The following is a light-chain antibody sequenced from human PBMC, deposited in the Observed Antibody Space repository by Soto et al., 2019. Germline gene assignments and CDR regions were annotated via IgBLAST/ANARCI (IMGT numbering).Light chain of an antibody. J-gene: IGKJ4*01. CDR1: QSVSSY. CDR2: DAS. CDR3: QLRSKWPAGLT. V-gene: IGKV3-11*01. Sequence: EIVLTQSPATLSLSPGERATLSCRASQSVSSYLAWYQQKPGQAPRLLIYDASNRATGIPARVSGSVSGTDVTLTIGCLELEEFAVYCCQLRSKWPAGLTFGGRTKVEIK.